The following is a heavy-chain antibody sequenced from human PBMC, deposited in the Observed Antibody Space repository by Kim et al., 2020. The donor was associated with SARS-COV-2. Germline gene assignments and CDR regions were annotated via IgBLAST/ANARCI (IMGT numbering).Heavy chain of an antibody. V-gene: IGHV1-18*04. J-gene: IGHJ6*02. CDR3: ARGGYGGNSGLGIFAYYYYGMDV. CDR2: ISAYNGNT. CDR1: GYTFTSYG. D-gene: IGHD4-17*01. Sequence: ASVKVSCKASGYTFTSYGISWVRQAPGQGLEWMGWISAYNGNTNYAQKLQGRVTMTTDTSTSTAYMELRSLRSDDTAVYYCARGGYGGNSGLGIFAYYYYGMDVWGQGTTVTVSS.